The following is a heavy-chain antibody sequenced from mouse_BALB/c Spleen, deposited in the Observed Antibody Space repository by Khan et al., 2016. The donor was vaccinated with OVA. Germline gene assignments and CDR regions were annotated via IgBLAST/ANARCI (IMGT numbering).Heavy chain of an antibody. Sequence: EVQLQESGPGLVKPSQSLSLTCTVTGSSITSDYAWYWIRQFPGNKLEWMGYISYSGSTSYNPSLKSRISITRDTSKNQFFLQLNSVTTEDTATYYCAMGRTYWGQGTLVTVSA. CDR2: ISYSGST. CDR1: GSSITSDYA. CDR3: AMGRTY. D-gene: IGHD4-1*01. V-gene: IGHV3-2*02. J-gene: IGHJ3*01.